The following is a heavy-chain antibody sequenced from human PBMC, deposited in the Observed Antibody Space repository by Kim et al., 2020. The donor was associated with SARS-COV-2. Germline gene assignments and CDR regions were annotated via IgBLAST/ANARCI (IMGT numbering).Heavy chain of an antibody. V-gene: IGHV4-31*03. D-gene: IGHD1-26*01. J-gene: IGHJ4*02. CDR1: GGSISSGGYY. Sequence: SETLSLTCTVSGGSISSGGYYWSWIRQHPGKGLEWIGYIYYSGSTYYNPSLKSRVTISVDTSKNQFSLKLSSVTAADTAVYYCASPEPSSGRYGLDYWGQGTLVTVSS. CDR3: ASPEPSSGRYGLDY. CDR2: IYYSGST.